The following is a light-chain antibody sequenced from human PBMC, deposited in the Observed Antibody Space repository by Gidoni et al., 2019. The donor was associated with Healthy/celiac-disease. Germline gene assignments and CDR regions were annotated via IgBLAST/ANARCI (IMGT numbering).Light chain of an antibody. CDR3: AAWDDSLNGWV. V-gene: IGLV1-44*01. Sequence: SVLTQPPSVSGTPVQRVTIPCSGRSSNIGDNTVNWYQQFPGTAPKLLIYGNHDRSSGVPDRISGSKSGTSGSLAISGLQSEDEADYFCAAWDDSLNGWVFGGGTKLTVL. J-gene: IGLJ3*02. CDR1: SSNIGDNT. CDR2: GNH.